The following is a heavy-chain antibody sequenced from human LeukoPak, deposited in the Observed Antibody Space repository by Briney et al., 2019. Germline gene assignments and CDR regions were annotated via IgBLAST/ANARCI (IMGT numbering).Heavy chain of an antibody. D-gene: IGHD6-13*01. CDR2: ISGSGGST. J-gene: IGHJ4*02. CDR1: TFTFSNYA. V-gene: IGHV3-23*01. CDR3: AKGRRQQLPPYYFDY. Sequence: QPGGSLRLSCAASTFTFSNYAMSWVRQAPGKGLEWVSAISGSGGSTYYADSVKGRFTISRDNSKNTLSLQMNSLRAEDTAVYYCAKGRRQQLPPYYFDYWGQGTLVAVSS.